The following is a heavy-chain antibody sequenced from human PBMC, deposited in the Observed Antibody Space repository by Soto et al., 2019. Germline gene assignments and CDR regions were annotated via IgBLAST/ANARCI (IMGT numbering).Heavy chain of an antibody. CDR1: GSSITNSFY. J-gene: IGHJ4*02. V-gene: IGHV4-38-2*02. Sequence: NPSETLSLTCRVSGSSITNSFYWGWIRQSPEKGLEWIGSISHTGRMSYNPSLKSRVSISVDTSKNQFSLTLTSVTAADTAVYYCARDPANLALAVAYFDSWGQGTLVTVSS. CDR2: ISHTGRM. CDR3: ARDPANLALAVAYFDS. D-gene: IGHD2-15*01.